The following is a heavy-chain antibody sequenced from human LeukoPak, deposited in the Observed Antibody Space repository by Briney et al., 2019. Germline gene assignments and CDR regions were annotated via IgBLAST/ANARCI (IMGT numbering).Heavy chain of an antibody. J-gene: IGHJ4*02. CDR1: GFTFSSYS. V-gene: IGHV3-48*01. D-gene: IGHD6-13*01. CDR2: ISSSSSTI. Sequence: PGGSLRLSCAASGFTFSSYSMNWVRQAPGKGLEWVSYISSSSSTIYYADSVKGRFTISRDNAKNSLYLQMNSLRAEDTAVYYCARDALAAAGTKRFDYWGQGTLVTVSS. CDR3: ARDALAAAGTKRFDY.